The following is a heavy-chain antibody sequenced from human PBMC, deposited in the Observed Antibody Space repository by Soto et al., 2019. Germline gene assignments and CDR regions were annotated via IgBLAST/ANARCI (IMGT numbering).Heavy chain of an antibody. J-gene: IGHJ6*02. D-gene: IGHD3-10*01. CDR1: GFTFENYA. CDR3: AKGAGRGGVAWFGDGIIGGMDG. CDR2: IRWNSGSV. Sequence: QLVESGGGAVQPGGSLRLSCVASGFTFENYAMHWVRLLPGKGLEWVSGIRWNSGSVGYGDSVKGRFTISRDDVKKSLSLEVNSLRPEDTAVYYCAKGAGRGGVAWFGDGIIGGMDGWGQGTTVTVSS. V-gene: IGHV3-9*01.